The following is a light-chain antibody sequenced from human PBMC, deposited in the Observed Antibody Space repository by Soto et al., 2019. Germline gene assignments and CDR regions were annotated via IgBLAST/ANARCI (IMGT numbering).Light chain of an antibody. V-gene: IGLV2-23*02. J-gene: IGLJ2*01. Sequence: QSALTQPASVSGSPGQSITISCAGTTTDVATYDLVSWYQHHPGTAPKVILYEVTKRPSGVSNRFSGSKSGNTASLTISGLQPGDEADYFCCSYAGGNTFVFGGGTKLTVL. CDR1: TTDVATYDL. CDR3: CSYAGGNTFV. CDR2: EVT.